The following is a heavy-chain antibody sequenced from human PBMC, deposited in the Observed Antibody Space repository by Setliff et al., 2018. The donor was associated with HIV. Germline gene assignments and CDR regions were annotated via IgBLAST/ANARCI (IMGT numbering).Heavy chain of an antibody. D-gene: IGHD1-26*01. CDR2: INPNSGGT. Sequence: GASVKVSCKASGYMFTDYYIHWVRQAPGQGLEWMGWINPNSGGTNYAQKFQGRVTMTRDTSISTAYMELSRLRSDDTAVYYCAKDRIVGGTLAQYFDYWGLGTLVTVSS. CDR3: AKDRIVGGTLAQYFDY. J-gene: IGHJ4*02. V-gene: IGHV1-2*02. CDR1: GYMFTDYY.